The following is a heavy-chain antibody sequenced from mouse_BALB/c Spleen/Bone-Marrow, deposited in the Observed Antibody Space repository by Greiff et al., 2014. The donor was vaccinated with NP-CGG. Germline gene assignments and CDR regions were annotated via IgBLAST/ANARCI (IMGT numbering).Heavy chain of an antibody. CDR1: GISITTGNYR. V-gene: IGHV3-5*02. CDR3: SRAYYRYAMDY. Sequence: VQLQQSGPGLVKPSQTVSLTCTVTGISITTGNYRWSWIRQSPGNKLEWIGFIYYSGTITYNPSLTSRTTITRDTSKNQFFLEMNSLTAEDTATYYCSRAYYRYAMDYWGQGTSVTVSS. CDR2: IYYSGTI. D-gene: IGHD2-14*01. J-gene: IGHJ4*01.